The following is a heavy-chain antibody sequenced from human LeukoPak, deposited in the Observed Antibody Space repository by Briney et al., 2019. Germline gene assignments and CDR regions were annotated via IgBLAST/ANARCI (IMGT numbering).Heavy chain of an antibody. CDR2: IIPILGIA. V-gene: IGHV1-69*04. CDR1: GGTFSSYA. CDR3: ATHSIAVAGRSWFDP. D-gene: IGHD6-19*01. J-gene: IGHJ5*02. Sequence: SVKASCKASGGTFSSYAISWVRQAPGQGLEWMGRIIPILGIANYAQKFQGRVTITADKSTSTAYMELSSLRSEDTAVYYCATHSIAVAGRSWFDPWGQGTLVTVSS.